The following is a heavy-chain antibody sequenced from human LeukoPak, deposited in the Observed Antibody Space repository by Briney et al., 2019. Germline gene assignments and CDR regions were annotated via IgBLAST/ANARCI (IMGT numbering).Heavy chain of an antibody. CDR1: GGSISSHY. V-gene: IGHV4-4*07. CDR3: SAGTHLRDWPIDY. Sequence: SETLSLTCSVSGGSISSHYWSWIRQPAGKGLEWIGRIYTSGSTNYNPSLKSRVTMSVDTSKNQFSLKLSSVTAADTAVYYCSAGTHLRDWPIDYWGQGTLVTVSS. D-gene: IGHD3-9*01. CDR2: IYTSGST. J-gene: IGHJ4*02.